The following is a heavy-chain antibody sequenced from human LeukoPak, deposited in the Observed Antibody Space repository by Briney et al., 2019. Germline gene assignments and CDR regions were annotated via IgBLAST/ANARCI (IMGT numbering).Heavy chain of an antibody. CDR1: GFTFSSSD. Sequence: GGSLRLSCAASGFTFSSSDMHWVGQAPGKGLEWVSASSIACGTYYPVSVKGRFTISRENAKNSLYLQMNSLRPGDTAVYYCAGEGPTVGSKWDDWYFDLWGRGTLVTVSS. V-gene: IGHV3-13*01. J-gene: IGHJ2*01. CDR2: SSIACGT. D-gene: IGHD1-26*01. CDR3: AGEGPTVGSKWDDWYFDL.